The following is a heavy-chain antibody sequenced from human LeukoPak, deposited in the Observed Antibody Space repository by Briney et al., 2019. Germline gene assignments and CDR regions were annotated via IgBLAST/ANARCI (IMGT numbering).Heavy chain of an antibody. CDR1: GGSISSGGYY. Sequence: SETLSLTCTVSGGSISSGGYYWSWIRQHPGKGLEWIGYIYYSGSTYYNPSLKSRVTISVDTSKNQFSLKLSSVTAADTAVYCCARENYYDSSGYDDAFDIWGQGTMVTVSS. D-gene: IGHD3-22*01. V-gene: IGHV4-31*03. CDR3: ARENYYDSSGYDDAFDI. CDR2: IYYSGST. J-gene: IGHJ3*02.